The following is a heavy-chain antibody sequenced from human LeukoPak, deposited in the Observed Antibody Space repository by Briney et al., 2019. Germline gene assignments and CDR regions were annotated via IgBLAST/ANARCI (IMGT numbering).Heavy chain of an antibody. Sequence: PDRSLRLSCAASGFTFKDYAMHWVRQAPGKGLEWVSGISWNSGSIGYADSVKGRFTISRDNAKNSLYLQMNSLRAEDTALYYCAKDIGSGSPWGQGTLVTVSS. D-gene: IGHD1-26*01. J-gene: IGHJ5*02. CDR2: ISWNSGSI. CDR3: AKDIGSGSP. V-gene: IGHV3-9*01. CDR1: GFTFKDYA.